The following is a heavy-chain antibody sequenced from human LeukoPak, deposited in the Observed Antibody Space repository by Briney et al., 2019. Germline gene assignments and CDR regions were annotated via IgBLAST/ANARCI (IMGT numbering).Heavy chain of an antibody. Sequence: GGSLRLSCAASGFTFSSYGMSWVRQAPGKGLEWVSASSGSGGSTYYADSVKGRFTISRDNSKNTLYLQMNSLRAEDTAIYYCAKGSIVVVTWILRREYYFDYWGQGTLVTVSS. V-gene: IGHV3-23*01. CDR2: SSGSGGST. D-gene: IGHD2-21*02. CDR1: GFTFSSYG. J-gene: IGHJ4*02. CDR3: AKGSIVVVTWILRREYYFDY.